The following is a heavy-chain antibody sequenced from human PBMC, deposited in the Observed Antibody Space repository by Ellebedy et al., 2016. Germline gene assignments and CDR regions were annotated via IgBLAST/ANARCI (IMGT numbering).Heavy chain of an antibody. CDR2: ISAYNGNT. V-gene: IGHV1-18*01. Sequence: ASVKVSCXASGGTFSSYAISWVRQAPGQGLEWMGWISAYNGNTNYAQKLQGRVTMTTDTSTSTAYMELRSLRSDDTAVYYCAREPLAAAFDIWGQGTMVTVSS. J-gene: IGHJ3*02. CDR1: GGTFSSYA. CDR3: AREPLAAAFDI. D-gene: IGHD6-25*01.